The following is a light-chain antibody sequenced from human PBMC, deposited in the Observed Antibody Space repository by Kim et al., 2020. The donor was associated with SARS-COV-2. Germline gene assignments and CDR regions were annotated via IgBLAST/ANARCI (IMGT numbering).Light chain of an antibody. V-gene: IGKV1-39*01. J-gene: IGKJ1*01. CDR3: QQTYSTPWT. CDR1: QSISNH. CDR2: AAS. Sequence: ASVGDRVSITCRASQSISNHLNWYQQKPGKAPELLIYAASSLQSGVPSRFSGSGSGTDFILTISSLQPEDFATYYCQQTYSTPWTFGQGTKVEIK.